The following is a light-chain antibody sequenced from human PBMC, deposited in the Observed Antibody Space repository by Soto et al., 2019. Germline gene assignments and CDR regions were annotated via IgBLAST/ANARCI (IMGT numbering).Light chain of an antibody. CDR1: QSVLYSSNNKNY. CDR2: WAS. J-gene: IGKJ1*01. CDR3: QQYYSTPRT. Sequence: DIVMTQSPDSLAVSLGERATINCKSSQSVLYSSNNKNYLAWYQQKPRQPPKLLISWASTRESGVPDRLSGSGSGTDFTLTISSLQAEDVAVYYCQQYYSTPRTFGQGTKVEIK. V-gene: IGKV4-1*01.